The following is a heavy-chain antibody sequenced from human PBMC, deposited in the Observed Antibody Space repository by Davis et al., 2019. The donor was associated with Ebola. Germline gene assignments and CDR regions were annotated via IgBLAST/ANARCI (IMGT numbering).Heavy chain of an antibody. CDR2: INPSGSST. V-gene: IGHV1-18*01. CDR3: ATEYGSGSLYGLDV. CDR1: GYTFTSYG. Sequence: ASVKVSCKASGYTFTSYGISWVRQAPGQGLEWMGIINPSGSSTSYAQKFQGRVTMTTDTSTSTAYMELRSLRSDDTAVYYCATEYGSGSLYGLDVWGQGTTVTVSS. D-gene: IGHD3-10*01. J-gene: IGHJ6*02.